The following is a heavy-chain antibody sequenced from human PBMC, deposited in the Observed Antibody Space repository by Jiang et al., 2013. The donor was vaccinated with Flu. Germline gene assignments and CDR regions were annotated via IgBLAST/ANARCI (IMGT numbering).Heavy chain of an antibody. V-gene: IGHV6-1*01. D-gene: IGHD3-3*01. CDR1: GDSVSSNSAA. Sequence: QTLSLTCAISGDSVSSNSAAWNWIRQSPSRGLEWLGRTYYRSKWYNDYAVSVKSRITINPDTSKNQFSLQLNSVTPEDTAVYYCARDTTIFGVVIGDGMDVWGQGTTVTVSS. J-gene: IGHJ6*02. CDR3: ARDTTIFGVVIGDGMDV. CDR2: TYYRSKWYN.